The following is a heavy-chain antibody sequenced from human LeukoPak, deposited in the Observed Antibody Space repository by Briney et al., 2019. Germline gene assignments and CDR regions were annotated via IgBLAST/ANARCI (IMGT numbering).Heavy chain of an antibody. CDR1: GYSLTELS. Sequence: ASVKVSCKVSGYSLTELSIHWGRQAPGKGLEWMGGFDPEDGETIYAQKFQGRATMTEDTSTDTAYMELNSLRSEDTAVYYCATVSGYYYASYWGQGTLVTVSS. D-gene: IGHD3-10*01. CDR3: ATVSGYYYASY. V-gene: IGHV1-24*01. J-gene: IGHJ4*02. CDR2: FDPEDGET.